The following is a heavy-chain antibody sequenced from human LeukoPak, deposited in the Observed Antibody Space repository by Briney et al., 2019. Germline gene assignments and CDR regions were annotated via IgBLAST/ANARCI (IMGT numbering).Heavy chain of an antibody. V-gene: IGHV1-69*13. CDR3: ARSHYYDSSGEGDAFDI. CDR2: IIPIFGTA. D-gene: IGHD3-22*01. J-gene: IGHJ3*02. CDR1: GGTFSSYA. Sequence: SVKVSCKASGGTFSSYAISWVRQAPGQGLEWMGGIIPIFGTANYAQKFQGRVTITADESTSTAYMELSSLRSEDTAVYYCARSHYYDSSGEGDAFDIWGQRTMVTVSS.